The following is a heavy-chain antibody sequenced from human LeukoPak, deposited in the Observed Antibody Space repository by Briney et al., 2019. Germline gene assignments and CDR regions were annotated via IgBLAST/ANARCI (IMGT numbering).Heavy chain of an antibody. V-gene: IGHV3-48*03. Sequence: GGSLRLSCAASGFTFSSYEMNWVRQAPGKGLEWVSYISSVGDTIYYVDSVKGRFTISRDNGENSLYLQMNSLRDENTAVYYCARDGGRDSTYWYYYWGQGTLVTVSS. CDR1: GFTFSSYE. D-gene: IGHD6-13*01. CDR3: ARDGGRDSTYWYYY. J-gene: IGHJ4*02. CDR2: ISSVGDTI.